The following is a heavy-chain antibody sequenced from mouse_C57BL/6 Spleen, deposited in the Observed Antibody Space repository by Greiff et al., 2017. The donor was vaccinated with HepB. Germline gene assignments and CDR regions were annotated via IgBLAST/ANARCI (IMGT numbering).Heavy chain of an antibody. V-gene: IGHV1-81*01. CDR2: IYPRRGNT. CDR3: ARDYDYGFAY. Sequence: VQLQQSGAELARPGASVKLSCKASGYTFTSYGISWVKQRTGQGLEWIGEIYPRRGNTYYNEKFKGKATLTADKSSSTAYMELRSLTSEDSAVYFCARDYDYGFAYWGQGTLVTVSA. CDR1: GYTFTSYG. D-gene: IGHD2-4*01. J-gene: IGHJ3*01.